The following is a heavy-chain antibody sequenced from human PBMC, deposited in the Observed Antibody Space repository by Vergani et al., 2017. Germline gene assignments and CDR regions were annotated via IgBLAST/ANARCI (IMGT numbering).Heavy chain of an antibody. CDR2: ISSSRSYI. CDR1: GFTFSSYS. Sequence: EVQLVESGGGLVKPGGSLRLSCAASGFTFSSYSMNWVRQAPGKGLEWVSSISSSRSYIYYADSVKGRFTISRDNAKNSLYLQMNSLRAEDTAVYYCARGIVVVPAAGNWFDPWGQGTLVTVSS. V-gene: IGHV3-21*01. D-gene: IGHD2-2*01. J-gene: IGHJ5*02. CDR3: ARGIVVVPAAGNWFDP.